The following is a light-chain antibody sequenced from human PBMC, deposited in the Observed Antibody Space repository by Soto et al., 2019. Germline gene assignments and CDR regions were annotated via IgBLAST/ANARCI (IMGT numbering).Light chain of an antibody. V-gene: IGKV1-5*01. J-gene: IGKJ1*01. CDR1: QSVSGW. CDR2: DAS. Sequence: IQMTQSPSTLSASLEDTVTFTCRASQSVSGWLAWYQQNPGEAPKLXIYDASALPRGVPSMFSGSGSGTKFTLTIASLQPDDFALYYCHQYENWPQTFGQGTKVE. CDR3: HQYENWPQT.